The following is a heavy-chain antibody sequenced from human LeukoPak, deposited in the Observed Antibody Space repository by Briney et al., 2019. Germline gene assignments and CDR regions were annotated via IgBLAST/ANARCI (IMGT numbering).Heavy chain of an antibody. CDR2: VSSSGRSI. J-gene: IGHJ3*02. D-gene: IGHD6-25*01. CDR3: ARERLPAFDI. Sequence: GGSLTLSCAVSGFTFSSYEMYWVRQAPGKGLEWVSYVSSSGRSIYYADSVTGRSTISSKNANRSLYLQMNSLRAEDTAAYYCARERLPAFDIWGQGTMVTVSS. CDR1: GFTFSSYE. V-gene: IGHV3-48*03.